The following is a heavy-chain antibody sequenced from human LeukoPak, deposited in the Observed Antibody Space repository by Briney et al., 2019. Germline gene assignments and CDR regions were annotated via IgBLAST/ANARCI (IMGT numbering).Heavy chain of an antibody. V-gene: IGHV3-66*04. CDR1: GFTVSTNY. Sequence: GGSLRLSCAASGFTVSTNYMSWVRQAPGKGLEWVSVIYSGGSTYYADSEKGRFTISRDNSKNTLYLQMNSLRAEDTAVYYCTRPVYSSSGDSWGRGTPVIVSS. J-gene: IGHJ4*02. D-gene: IGHD6-6*01. CDR3: TRPVYSSSGDS. CDR2: IYSGGST.